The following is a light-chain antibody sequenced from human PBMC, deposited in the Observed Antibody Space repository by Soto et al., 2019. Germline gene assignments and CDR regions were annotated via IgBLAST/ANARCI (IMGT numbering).Light chain of an antibody. V-gene: IGKV1-39*01. CDR2: AAS. CDR3: QQSYTTPWT. J-gene: IGKJ1*01. Sequence: NQITQSPASRSEYAGDRVTITCRASQGIHTYLNWYAQTPGKAPKLLIYAASHLQSGVPSMFSGSGSETDFTRTISSLQPEDFATASCQQSYTTPWTFCQGTQVDIK. CDR1: QGIHTY.